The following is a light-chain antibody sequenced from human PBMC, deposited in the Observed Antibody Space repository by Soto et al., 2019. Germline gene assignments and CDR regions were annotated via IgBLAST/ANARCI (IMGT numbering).Light chain of an antibody. Sequence: DIQMTQSPSTLSAYVVDSVTITCRASQSITTWLAWYQQRPGKAPKLLIYDASSLEGGVPSRFSGSGSGTEFTLTISGLQPDDFATYYCQQYNSFSWTFGQATKVDI. CDR1: QSITTW. J-gene: IGKJ1*01. V-gene: IGKV1-5*01. CDR3: QQYNSFSWT. CDR2: DAS.